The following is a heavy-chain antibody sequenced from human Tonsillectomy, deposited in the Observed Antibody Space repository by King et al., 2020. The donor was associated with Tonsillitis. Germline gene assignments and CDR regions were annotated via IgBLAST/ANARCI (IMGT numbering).Heavy chain of an antibody. D-gene: IGHD3-10*01. J-gene: IGHJ4*02. Sequence: QLVQSGGGSVKPGGSLRLSCVASGFTFSNARMSWVRQAPGKGLEWVGRIKSKTDGGTTDYAAPVKGRFTISRDDSKNTLYLQMNSLKTEDTAVYYCTTQLLWFGESFRGADYWGQGTLVTVSS. V-gene: IGHV3-15*05. CDR2: IKSKTDGGTT. CDR1: GFTFSNAR. CDR3: TTQLLWFGESFRGADY.